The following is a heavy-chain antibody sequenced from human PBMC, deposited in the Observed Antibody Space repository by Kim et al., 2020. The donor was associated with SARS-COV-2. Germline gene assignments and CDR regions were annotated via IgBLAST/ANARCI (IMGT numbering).Heavy chain of an antibody. J-gene: IGHJ4*02. Sequence: GESLKISCEASGYRFTNHCIIWVRQLAGKGLEWMGSIDPANSYTEYSPSFQGHVTISVDKSINTAYLQWRGLRASDTAMYYCANSASGSHYWGQGTLVTVSS. V-gene: IGHV5-10-1*01. CDR3: ANSASGSHY. D-gene: IGHD5-12*01. CDR2: IDPANSYT. CDR1: GYRFTNHC.